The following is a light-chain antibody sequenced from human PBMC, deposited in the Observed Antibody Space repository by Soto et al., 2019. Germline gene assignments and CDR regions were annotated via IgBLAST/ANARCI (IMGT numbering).Light chain of an antibody. CDR1: QSLVYSDGNTY. V-gene: IGKV2-30*01. CDR3: MQATHWPYT. J-gene: IGKJ2*01. CDR2: TVS. Sequence: DIVMTQSPLSLPVTLGQPASISGRSSQSLVYSDGNTYLSWYHHRPGHSPRRLIYTVSTRDSGVPDRFSGSGSGTDFTLTLSRVEAEDVGVYFCMQATHWPYTFGQGTKLEIK.